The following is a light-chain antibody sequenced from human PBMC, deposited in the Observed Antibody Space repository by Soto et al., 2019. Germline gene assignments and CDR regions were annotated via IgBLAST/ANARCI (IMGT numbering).Light chain of an antibody. CDR3: SSYTSSSTPPYV. Sequence: QSVLTQPASASGSPGQSITISCTGTSSDVGGYNYVSWYQQHPGKAPKLMIYDVSNRPSGVSNRFSGSKSGNTASLTISGLQAEDEADYYCSSYTSSSTPPYVFGTGTKVTVL. CDR2: DVS. V-gene: IGLV2-14*01. CDR1: SSDVGGYNY. J-gene: IGLJ1*01.